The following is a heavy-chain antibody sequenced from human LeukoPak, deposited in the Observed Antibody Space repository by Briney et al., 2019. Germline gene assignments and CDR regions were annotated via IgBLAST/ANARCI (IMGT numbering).Heavy chain of an antibody. J-gene: IGHJ4*02. CDR1: GGSISSYY. CDR3: ARRGYYYDRSGYYYFDY. CDR2: IHHSSTT. Sequence: SETLSLTCTVSGGSISSYYWSWIRHPPGKGLQWIGCIHHSSTTDYDPSLKVRATTSEDKSKNQFSLKLRSVTAADTAVYYCARRGYYYDRSGYYYFDYWGQGILVTVSS. D-gene: IGHD3-22*01. V-gene: IGHV4-59*08.